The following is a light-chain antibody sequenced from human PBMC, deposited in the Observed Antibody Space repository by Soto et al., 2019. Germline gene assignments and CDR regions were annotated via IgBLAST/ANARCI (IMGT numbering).Light chain of an antibody. CDR1: QSVSNN. Sequence: EIVLTQSPGTLSLSPGERATLSCRASQSVSNNYLAWYQQKPGQAPRLLIYGASNRATGIPARFSGSGSGTDFILTISSLQSEDSAVYYCQQYNNWPRTFGQGTKVDIK. CDR3: QQYNNWPRT. J-gene: IGKJ1*01. CDR2: GAS. V-gene: IGKV3D-15*01.